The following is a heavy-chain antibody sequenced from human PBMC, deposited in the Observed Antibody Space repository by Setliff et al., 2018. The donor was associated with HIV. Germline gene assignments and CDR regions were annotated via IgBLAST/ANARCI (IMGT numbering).Heavy chain of an antibody. V-gene: IGHV4-4*07. CDR1: GGSITSSY. D-gene: IGHD3-22*01. Sequence: SETLSLTCTVSGGSITSSYWSWIRQPAGKGLEWIGRIYTSGSTNYNPSLKSRVTMSIDTSKNQFSLKLASVTAAATAVYYCARGGSYDTFDYWGQGTLVTVSS. J-gene: IGHJ4*02. CDR2: IYTSGST. CDR3: ARGGSYDTFDY.